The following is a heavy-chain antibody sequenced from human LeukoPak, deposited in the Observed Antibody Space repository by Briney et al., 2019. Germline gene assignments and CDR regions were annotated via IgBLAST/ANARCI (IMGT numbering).Heavy chain of an antibody. CDR2: IDPSAGST. D-gene: IGHD1-14*01. V-gene: IGHV1-46*01. Sequence: ASVKVSCKASGYTFTSYYMHWVRQAPGQGLEWMGIIDPSAGSTNYVQKFQGRVAMTRDTSTSTVYMELSSLRSEDTAVYYCARGGNPLFGLDCWGQGTLVTVSS. CDR1: GYTFTSYY. J-gene: IGHJ4*02. CDR3: ARGGNPLFGLDC.